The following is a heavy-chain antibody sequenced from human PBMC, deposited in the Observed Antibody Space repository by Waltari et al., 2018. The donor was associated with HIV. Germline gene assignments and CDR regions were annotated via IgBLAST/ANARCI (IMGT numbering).Heavy chain of an antibody. CDR3: TTGLDNFFDY. J-gene: IGHJ4*02. CDR1: GFIFSNAW. Sequence: EVQLVESGGGLVKPGGSLRLSCAASGFIFSNAWMSWVRQTPGKGLEWVSGSKSKADGGSIDHAAPLTGRFSIAREDSKNTLYLHLNSLKTEDRALYYCTTGLDNFFDYWGLGTLVTVSS. D-gene: IGHD1-20*01. V-gene: IGHV3-15*01. CDR2: SKSKADGGSI.